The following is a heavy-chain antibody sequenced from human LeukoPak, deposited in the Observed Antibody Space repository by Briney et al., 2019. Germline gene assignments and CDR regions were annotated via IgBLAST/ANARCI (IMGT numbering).Heavy chain of an antibody. V-gene: IGHV4-4*09. D-gene: IGHD2-15*01. J-gene: IGHJ6*03. CDR3: ARRVSSWQPYYYYFYMDV. Sequence: SETLSLTCIVSGGSISSYYWSWIRQPPGKGLEWIGYIYASGSTDYNPSLKSRVTISLDTSRNQFSLTLSSVTAADTAVYYCARRVSSWQPYYYYFYMDVWGKGTTVTVSS. CDR2: IYASGST. CDR1: GGSISSYY.